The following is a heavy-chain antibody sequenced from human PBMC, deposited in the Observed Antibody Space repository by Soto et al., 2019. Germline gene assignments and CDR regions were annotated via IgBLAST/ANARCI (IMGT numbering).Heavy chain of an antibody. D-gene: IGHD6-19*01. V-gene: IGHV1-69*13. CDR1: GGTFRSYA. J-gene: IGHJ4*02. Sequence: ASVKVSCKAPGGTFRSYAISWVRQAPGQGLEWMGGIIPIFGTANYAQKFQGRVTITADESTSTAYMELSILRSEDTAVYSCARGMAQHSSGWSPFDFWGEVTLVTVSS. CDR2: IIPIFGTA. CDR3: ARGMAQHSSGWSPFDF.